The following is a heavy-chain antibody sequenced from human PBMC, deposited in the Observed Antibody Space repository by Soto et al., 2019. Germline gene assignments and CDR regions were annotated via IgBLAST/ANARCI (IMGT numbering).Heavy chain of an antibody. J-gene: IGHJ3*02. CDR3: TTSFLITMIVVATGAFDI. Sequence: HPGGSLRLSCAASGFTFSSYWMSWVRQAPGKGLEWVANIKQDGSEKYYVDSVKGRFTISRDNAKNSLYLQMNSLRAEDTAVYYCTTSFLITMIVVATGAFDIWGQGTMVTVSS. CDR1: GFTFSSYW. D-gene: IGHD3-22*01. CDR2: IKQDGSEK. V-gene: IGHV3-7*01.